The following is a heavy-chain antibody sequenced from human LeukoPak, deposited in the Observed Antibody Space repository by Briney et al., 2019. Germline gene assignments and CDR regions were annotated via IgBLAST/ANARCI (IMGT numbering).Heavy chain of an antibody. CDR3: ARVFPVTTQDY. V-gene: IGHV3-11*01. Sequence: GGSLRLSCAASGFTFSDYYMGWIRQAPGKGLEWVSYISSSGSTIYYADSVKGRFTISRDNAKNSLYLQMNSLRAEDTAVYYCARVFPVTTQDYWGPRTLVTVSS. CDR1: GFTFSDYY. D-gene: IGHD4-17*01. J-gene: IGHJ4*02. CDR2: ISSSGSTI.